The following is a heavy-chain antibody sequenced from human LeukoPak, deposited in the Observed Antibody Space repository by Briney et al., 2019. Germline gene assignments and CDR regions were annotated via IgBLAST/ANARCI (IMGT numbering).Heavy chain of an antibody. D-gene: IGHD5-24*01. CDR3: VKDIQLST. CDR1: GFTFSSYA. CDR2: IGFSGGST. V-gene: IGHV3-23*01. Sequence: GGSLRLSCAASGFTFSSYAMTWVRQAPGKGLEWVSLIGFSGGSTYYADSVKGRFTISRDNSNHTLSLQMNSLRVEDTAIYYCVKDIQLSTWGLGTMVTVSS. J-gene: IGHJ3*01.